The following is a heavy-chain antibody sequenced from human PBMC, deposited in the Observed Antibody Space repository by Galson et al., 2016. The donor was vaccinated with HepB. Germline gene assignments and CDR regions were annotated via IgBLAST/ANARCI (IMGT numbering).Heavy chain of an antibody. CDR2: IYAGNGDT. CDR1: GYTFSNYA. D-gene: IGHD3-3*01. CDR3: ARDKTIFGMVINSGWFDP. Sequence: SVKVSCKASGYTFSNYAIHWVRQAPGQRLEWMGWIYAGNGDTKYSQKFQDRVTITRDTSASTAYMELSGLRFEDTAVYYCARDKTIFGMVINSGWFDPWGQGTLITVSS. J-gene: IGHJ5*02. V-gene: IGHV1-3*01.